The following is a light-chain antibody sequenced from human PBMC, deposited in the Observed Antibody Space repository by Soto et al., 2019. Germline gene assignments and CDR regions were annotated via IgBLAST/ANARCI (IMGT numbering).Light chain of an antibody. CDR1: QSVSSSY. V-gene: IGKV3-20*01. CDR2: GPS. CDR3: QQYGSSPFP. J-gene: IGKJ1*01. Sequence: EIVLTQSPGTLSLSPGERATXXXXXSQSVSSSYLAWYQQKPGQAPRLLIHGPSRRATGIPDRFSASGSGTDFTLTISRLEPEDFAVYYCQQYGSSPFPFGQGTKVDIK.